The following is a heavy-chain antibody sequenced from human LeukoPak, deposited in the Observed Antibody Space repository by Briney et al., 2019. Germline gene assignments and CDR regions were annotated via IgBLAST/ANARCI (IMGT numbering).Heavy chain of an antibody. D-gene: IGHD6-13*01. Sequence: RASVKVSCKASGGTFSSYAISWVRQAPGQGLEWMGRIIPIFGIANYAQKFQGRVTITADKSTSTAYMELSSLRSEDTAVYYCARGVIAAEPTRFDYWGQGTLVTVSS. V-gene: IGHV1-69*04. CDR2: IIPIFGIA. CDR3: ARGVIAAEPTRFDY. CDR1: GGTFSSYA. J-gene: IGHJ4*02.